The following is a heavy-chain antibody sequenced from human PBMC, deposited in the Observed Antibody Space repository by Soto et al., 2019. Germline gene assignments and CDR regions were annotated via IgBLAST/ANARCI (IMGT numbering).Heavy chain of an antibody. J-gene: IGHJ6*02. Sequence: EVQLLEAGGGLVQPGGSQRLSCAASGFTFSSYAMTWVRQAPGKGLEWVSTLSGSGGSTYYAASVKGRFTISRDNSKDTLYLEMNILRGEDTAVYFCAKQQGPGTPYYYAMDVWDQGTAVTVSS. CDR2: LSGSGGST. CDR1: GFTFSSYA. D-gene: IGHD1-1*01. V-gene: IGHV3-23*01. CDR3: AKQQGPGTPYYYAMDV.